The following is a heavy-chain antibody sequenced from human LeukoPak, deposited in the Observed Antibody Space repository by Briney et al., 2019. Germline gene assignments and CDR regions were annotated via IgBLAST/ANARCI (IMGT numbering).Heavy chain of an antibody. V-gene: IGHV1-69*06. D-gene: IGHD3-10*01. Sequence: ASVKVSCKASGGTFSSYAISWVRQAPGQGLEWMGGIIPIFDTTNYAQNFQGRVTITADKSTNTAYMELSSLRSEDTAVYYCARAIRGSKIASRYYFYYMDIWGKGTTVTVSS. J-gene: IGHJ6*03. CDR2: IIPIFDTT. CDR3: ARAIRGSKIASRYYFYYMDI. CDR1: GGTFSSYA.